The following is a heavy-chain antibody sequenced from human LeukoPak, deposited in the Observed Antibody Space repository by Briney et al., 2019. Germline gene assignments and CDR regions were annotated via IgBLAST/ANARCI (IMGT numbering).Heavy chain of an antibody. CDR2: IYTSGST. V-gene: IGHV4-4*07. J-gene: IGHJ4*02. Sequence: SETLSLTCTVSGVSISAYYWTWIRQPAGKGLEWIGRIYTSGSTNYNPSLKSRVTMSVDTSKNQFSLKLSSVTAADTAVYYCASSDVGATGASEGFDYWGQGTLVTVSS. CDR1: GVSISAYY. CDR3: ASSDVGATGASEGFDY. D-gene: IGHD1-26*01.